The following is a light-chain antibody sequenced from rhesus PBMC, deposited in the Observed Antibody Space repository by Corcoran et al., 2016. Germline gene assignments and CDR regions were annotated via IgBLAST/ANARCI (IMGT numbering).Light chain of an antibody. CDR2: EVS. Sequence: QAALTQPRSVSGSPGQSVTISCTGTSSDIGGYNYVSWYQQHPGAAPKLMIYEVSKRPSGVYDRFSGPKSGNTASLTISGIQADDEADYYCGSILSVSTFYIFVAGTRLTVL. CDR3: GSILSVSTFYI. CDR1: SSDIGGYNY. J-gene: IGLJ1*01. V-gene: IGLV2-32*02.